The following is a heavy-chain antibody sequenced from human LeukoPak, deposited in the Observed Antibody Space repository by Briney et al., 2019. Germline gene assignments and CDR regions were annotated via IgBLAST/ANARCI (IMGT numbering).Heavy chain of an antibody. Sequence: SETLSLTCTVSGGSISSYFWSWIRQPAGKGLEWIGRIYTSGSTNYNPSLKSRVTMSVDTSKNQFSLKLSSVTAADTAVYYCARQYSSGWPVTYCDYWGQGTLVTVSS. D-gene: IGHD6-19*01. CDR1: GGSISSYF. J-gene: IGHJ4*02. CDR2: IYTSGST. CDR3: ARQYSSGWPVTYCDY. V-gene: IGHV4-4*07.